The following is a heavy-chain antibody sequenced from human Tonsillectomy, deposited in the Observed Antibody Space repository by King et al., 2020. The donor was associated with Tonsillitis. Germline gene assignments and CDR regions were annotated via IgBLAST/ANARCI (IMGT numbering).Heavy chain of an antibody. Sequence: VQLVESGGGVVQPGGSLRLSCATSGFTFDDYAMHWVRQAPGKGLEWVSLISGDGGKKFYTDSVKGRFTISRDNSKNSLYLQMNSLRTEDTALYYCVKDDQFGQTGYYYMDVWGKGTTVTVSS. V-gene: IGHV3-43*02. CDR3: VKDDQFGQTGYYYMDV. CDR1: GFTFDDYA. J-gene: IGHJ6*03. CDR2: ISGDGGKK. D-gene: IGHD3-10*01.